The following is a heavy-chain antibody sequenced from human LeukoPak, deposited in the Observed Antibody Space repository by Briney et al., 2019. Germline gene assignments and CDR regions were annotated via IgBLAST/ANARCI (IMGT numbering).Heavy chain of an antibody. CDR3: AKVPLYYDSSGYLDY. CDR2: IRYDGSNK. Sequence: PGGSLRLSCAASGFTFSSYGMHWVRQAPGKGLEWVAFIRYDGSNKYYADSVKGRFTISRDNSKNTLYLQMNSLRAEDTAVYYCAKVPLYYDSSGYLDYWGQGTLVTVSS. V-gene: IGHV3-30*02. D-gene: IGHD3-22*01. CDR1: GFTFSSYG. J-gene: IGHJ4*02.